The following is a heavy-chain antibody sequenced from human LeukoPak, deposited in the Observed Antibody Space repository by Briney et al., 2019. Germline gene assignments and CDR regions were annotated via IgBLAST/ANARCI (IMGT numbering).Heavy chain of an antibody. V-gene: IGHV4-39*01. CDR2: LYYTGST. J-gene: IGHJ3*02. Sequence: SETLSLTCTVSGGSITSNSYYWAWIRQPPGKGLEWIGSLYYTGSTNYSPSLKSRVTISGDTPKNQFSLKLNSVTAADTAVYYCARAIYDSSGFYQDYAFDIWGQGTMVTV. CDR1: GGSITSNSYY. CDR3: ARAIYDSSGFYQDYAFDI. D-gene: IGHD3-22*01.